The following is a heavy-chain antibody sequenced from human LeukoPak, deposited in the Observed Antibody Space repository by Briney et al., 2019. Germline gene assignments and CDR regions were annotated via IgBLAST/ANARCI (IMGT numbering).Heavy chain of an antibody. V-gene: IGHV7-4-1*02. CDR1: GYTFTSYA. D-gene: IGHD2-15*01. Sequence: ASVKVSCKASGYTFTSYAMNWVRQAPGQGLEWMGWINTNTGNPTYAQGFTGRFVFSLDTSVSTAYLQISSLKAEDTAVYYCARDYCSGGSCYSDDAFDIWGQGTMVTVSS. CDR3: ARDYCSGGSCYSDDAFDI. CDR2: INTNTGNP. J-gene: IGHJ3*02.